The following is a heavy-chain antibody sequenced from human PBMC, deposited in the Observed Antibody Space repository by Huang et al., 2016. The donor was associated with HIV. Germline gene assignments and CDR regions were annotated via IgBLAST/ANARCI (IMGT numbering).Heavy chain of an antibody. J-gene: IGHJ3*02. D-gene: IGHD2-15*01. CDR1: GYTVSELS. CDR3: ARSTPDVGAGVLRSAFDI. V-gene: IGHV1-24*01. Sequence: QVQLVESGAELKKPGASVRVSCKVSGYTVSELSLHWVRQAPEKGLEWMGGFGPEEGEKIYAQRVQGKGTMTEDKSTDTAYMEVSSLRPEDTAVYYCARSTPDVGAGVLRSAFDIWGQGTMVTVSS. CDR2: FGPEEGEK.